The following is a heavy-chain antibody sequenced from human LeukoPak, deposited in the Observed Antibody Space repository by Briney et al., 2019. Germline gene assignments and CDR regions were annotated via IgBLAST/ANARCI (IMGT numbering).Heavy chain of an antibody. J-gene: IGHJ4*02. V-gene: IGHV1-46*01. CDR3: ARGGGRGGYNYYFDY. CDR1: GYTFTSYY. Sequence: ASVKVSCKASGYTFTSYYMHWVRQAPGQGLEWMGLINPSGGSTSYAQKFQGRVTMTRDTSTSTVYMELSSLRSEDTAVYYCARGGGRGGYNYYFDYWGQGTLVTVSS. CDR2: INPSGGST. D-gene: IGHD5-24*01.